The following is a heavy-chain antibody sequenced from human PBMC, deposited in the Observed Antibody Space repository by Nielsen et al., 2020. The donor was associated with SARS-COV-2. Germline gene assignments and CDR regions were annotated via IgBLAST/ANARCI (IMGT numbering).Heavy chain of an antibody. CDR2: ISWNSGSI. Sequence: GESLRLSCAASGFTFDDYAMHWVRQAPGKGLEWVSGISWNSGSIGYADSVKGRFTISRDNAKNSLYLQMNSLRAEDTALYYCAKIGHCSSTSCYDYYYGMDVWGQGTTVTVSS. J-gene: IGHJ6*02. CDR3: AKIGHCSSTSCYDYYYGMDV. V-gene: IGHV3-9*01. CDR1: GFTFDDYA. D-gene: IGHD2-2*01.